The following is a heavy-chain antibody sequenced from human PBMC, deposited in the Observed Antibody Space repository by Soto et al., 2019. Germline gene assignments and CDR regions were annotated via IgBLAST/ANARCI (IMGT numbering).Heavy chain of an antibody. CDR3: ARDYSYACDY. Sequence: EVQLLESGGGLVQPGGSLRLSCAVSGFTFSSFAMSWVRQAPGKGLEWVSVISSSGGTTYYADSVKGRFTISRDNSKNTLYLQMNSQRAEDTAVYYCARDYSYACDYWGQGTLVTVSS. CDR1: GFTFSSFA. CDR2: ISSSGGTT. V-gene: IGHV3-23*01. D-gene: IGHD3-16*01. J-gene: IGHJ4*02.